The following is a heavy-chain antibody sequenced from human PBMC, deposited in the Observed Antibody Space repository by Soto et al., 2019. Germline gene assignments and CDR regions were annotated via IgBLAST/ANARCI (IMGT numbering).Heavy chain of an antibody. Sequence: EVQLVESGGGLVQPGGSLRLSCAASGFTFSSYWMSWVRQAPGKGLEWVANIKQDGSEKYYVYSVKGRFTISRDNAKNSLYLQMNSLRAEDTAVYYCASSLNIVHRLYYFDYWGQGTLVTVSS. V-gene: IGHV3-7*01. CDR2: IKQDGSEK. D-gene: IGHD2-8*01. CDR1: GFTFSSYW. CDR3: ASSLNIVHRLYYFDY. J-gene: IGHJ4*02.